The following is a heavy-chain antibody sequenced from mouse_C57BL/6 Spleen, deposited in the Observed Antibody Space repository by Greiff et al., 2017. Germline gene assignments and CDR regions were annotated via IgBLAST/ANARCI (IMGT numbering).Heavy chain of an antibody. D-gene: IGHD2-14*01. CDR3: ARGGNWYFDV. V-gene: IGHV1-52*01. Sequence: VKQRPIQGLEWIGNIDPSDSETHYNQKFKDKATLTVDKSSSTAYMQLSSLTSEDSAVYYCARGGNWYFDVWGTGTTLTVSS. CDR2: IDPSDSET. J-gene: IGHJ1*03.